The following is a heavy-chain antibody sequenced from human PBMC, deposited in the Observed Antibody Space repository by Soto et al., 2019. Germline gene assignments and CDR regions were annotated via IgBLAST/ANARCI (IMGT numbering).Heavy chain of an antibody. V-gene: IGHV4-59*02. Sequence: TLSLTFSVSGCSVSSSYWRLIRQPPGTGMEWIGYTHVTGKTNHNVSIKSRVTLSVDTSKNKVSMKLSSVTAADAAVYYCAGHGWVVSWVGSYWFDPWGQGTLVTVSS. D-gene: IGHD3-10*01. CDR2: THVTGKT. CDR1: GCSVSSSY. J-gene: IGHJ5*02. CDR3: AGHGWVVSWVGSYWFDP.